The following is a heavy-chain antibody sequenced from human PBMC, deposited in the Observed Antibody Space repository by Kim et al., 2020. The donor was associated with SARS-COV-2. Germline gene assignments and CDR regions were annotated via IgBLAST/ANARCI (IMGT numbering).Heavy chain of an antibody. CDR2: ISAYNGNT. J-gene: IGHJ5*02. D-gene: IGHD3-22*01. V-gene: IGHV1-18*01. CDR3: ARSSGYTPYNWFDP. CDR1: GYTFTSYG. Sequence: ASVKVSCKASGYTFTSYGISWVRQAPGQGLEWMGWISAYNGNTNYAQKLQGRVTMTTDTSTSTAYMELRSLRSDDTAVYYCARSSGYTPYNWFDPWGQGTLVTVSS.